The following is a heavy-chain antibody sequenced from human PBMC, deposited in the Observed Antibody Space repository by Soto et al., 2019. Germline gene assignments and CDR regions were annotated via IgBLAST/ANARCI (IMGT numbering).Heavy chain of an antibody. CDR3: ATDRGASPFDY. D-gene: IGHD3-10*01. J-gene: IGHJ4*02. CDR2: IWHDGNTK. Sequence: QVQLVESGGGVVQPGTSLRLSCVASGLIFSDYGMHWVRQAPGKGLEWVAVIWHDGNTKSYADSVKGRFTISRDDSKNMLYLHMNSLSAEDTAVYHCATDRGASPFDYWGQGTLVTVSS. CDR1: GLIFSDYG. V-gene: IGHV3-33*01.